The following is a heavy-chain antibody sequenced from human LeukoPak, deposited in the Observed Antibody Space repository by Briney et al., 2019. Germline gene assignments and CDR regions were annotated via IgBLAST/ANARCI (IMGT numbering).Heavy chain of an antibody. Sequence: GASVKVSCKTSGYTFKNFVMNWVRQAPGQGLEWMGWINPNSGGTNYAQKFQGRVTMTRDTSISTAYMELSRLRSDDTAVYYCAREGKRAVAGPGPEAELWDYWGQGTLVTVSS. CDR1: GYTFKNFV. CDR3: AREGKRAVAGPGPEAELWDY. V-gene: IGHV1-2*02. D-gene: IGHD6-19*01. J-gene: IGHJ4*02. CDR2: INPNSGGT.